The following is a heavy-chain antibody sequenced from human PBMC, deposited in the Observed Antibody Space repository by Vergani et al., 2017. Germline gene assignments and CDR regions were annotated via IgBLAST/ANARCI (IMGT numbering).Heavy chain of an antibody. V-gene: IGHV4-39*07. Sequence: QVQLQESGPGLVKPSETLSLTCTVSTDSVSNTFYYWGWIRQTPGKGLEWIGSIYYSGSTYYNPSLESRVTMSVDTSKSQFSLRLNSLTAADTAVYYCARRSGIVYDIFSGTQYFFDFWGQGTLVTVSS. CDR1: TDSVSNTFYY. D-gene: IGHD3-9*01. CDR3: ARRSGIVYDIFSGTQYFFDF. CDR2: IYYSGST. J-gene: IGHJ4*02.